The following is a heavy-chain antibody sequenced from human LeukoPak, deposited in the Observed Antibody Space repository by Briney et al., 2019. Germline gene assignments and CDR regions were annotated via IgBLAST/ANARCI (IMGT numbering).Heavy chain of an antibody. D-gene: IGHD6-19*01. CDR2: ISDSRST. CDR3: ARRERSGSGWLFDH. Sequence: SETLSLTCAAYGGSFSGYQWSWIRQPPGKGLEWIGEISDSRSTNYNPSLKSRVTMSVDTSKNQFSLKLTSVTAADTAVYYCARRERSGSGWLFDHWGQGTLVTVSS. J-gene: IGHJ4*02. V-gene: IGHV4-34*01. CDR1: GGSFSGYQ.